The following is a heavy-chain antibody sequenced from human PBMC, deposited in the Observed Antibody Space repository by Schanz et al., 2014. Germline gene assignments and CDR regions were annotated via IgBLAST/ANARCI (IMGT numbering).Heavy chain of an antibody. CDR3: ARGGSGGHYRLDC. D-gene: IGHD1-26*01. V-gene: IGHV3-48*01. Sequence: EVQLVESGGGLIQPGGSLRLSCAASGFGFSSYSMNWVRQAPGKGLEWVSYISGSSRTIYYADSMKGRFTVSRDNAENALYLQMSSLRAEDTGLYFCARGGSGGHYRLDCWGQGTLVTVSS. J-gene: IGHJ4*02. CDR2: ISGSSRTI. CDR1: GFGFSSYS.